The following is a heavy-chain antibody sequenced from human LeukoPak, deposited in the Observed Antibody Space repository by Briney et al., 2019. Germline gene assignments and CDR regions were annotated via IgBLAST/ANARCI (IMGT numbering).Heavy chain of an antibody. V-gene: IGHV5-51*01. CDR3: ARLPGGNPGPEYFQH. D-gene: IGHD4-23*01. Sequence: GESLKISCKGSGYSFTSYWIGWVRQVPGKGLEWMGIIYPGDSDTRYSPSFQGQVTISADKSISTAYLQWSSLKASDTAMYYCARLPGGNPGPEYFQHWGQGTLVTVSS. CDR2: IYPGDSDT. CDR1: GYSFTSYW. J-gene: IGHJ1*01.